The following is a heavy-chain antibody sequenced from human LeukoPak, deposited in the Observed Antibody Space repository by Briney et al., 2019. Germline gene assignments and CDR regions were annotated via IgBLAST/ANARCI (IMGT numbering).Heavy chain of an antibody. Sequence: ASVKVSCKASGYTFTGYYMHWVRQAPGQGLEWMGWINPNSGGTNYAQKFQGRVTMTEDTSTDTAYMELSSLRSEDTAVYYCATDFAVRDGYHPYAFDIWGQGTMVTVSS. CDR3: ATDFAVRDGYHPYAFDI. CDR2: INPNSGGT. V-gene: IGHV1-2*02. CDR1: GYTFTGYY. J-gene: IGHJ3*02. D-gene: IGHD5-24*01.